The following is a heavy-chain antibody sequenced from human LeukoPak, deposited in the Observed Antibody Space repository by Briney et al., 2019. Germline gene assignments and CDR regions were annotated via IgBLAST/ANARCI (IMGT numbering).Heavy chain of an antibody. V-gene: IGHV4-34*01. CDR3: ARSLPITMIVVVMPRRRAFDI. CDR1: GGSFSGYY. J-gene: IGHJ3*02. Sequence: SETLSLTRAVYGGSFSGYYWSWIRQPPGKGLEWIGEINHSGSTNYNPSLKSRVTISVDTSKNQFSLKLSSVTAADTAVYYCARSLPITMIVVVMPRRRAFDIWGQGTMVTVSS. CDR2: INHSGST. D-gene: IGHD3-22*01.